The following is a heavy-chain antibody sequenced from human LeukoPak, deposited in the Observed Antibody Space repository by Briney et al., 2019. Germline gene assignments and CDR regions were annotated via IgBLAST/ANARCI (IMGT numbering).Heavy chain of an antibody. CDR3: ARGSYSGYDSHYYYYYMDV. D-gene: IGHD5-12*01. Sequence: GASVKVSCKASGGTFSSYAISWVRQAPGQGLEWMGGIIPIFGTANYAQKFQGRVTITADESTSTAYMELSSLRSEDTAVYYCARGSYSGYDSHYYYYYMDVWGKGTTVTISS. V-gene: IGHV1-69*13. CDR1: GGTFSSYA. J-gene: IGHJ6*03. CDR2: IIPIFGTA.